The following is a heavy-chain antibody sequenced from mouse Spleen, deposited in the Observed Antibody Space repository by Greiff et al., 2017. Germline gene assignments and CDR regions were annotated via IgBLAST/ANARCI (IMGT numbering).Heavy chain of an antibody. CDR1: GFNIKDDY. CDR3: TTKTAQATYFDY. CDR2: IDPENGDT. V-gene: IGHV14-4*01. Sequence: EVQLQQSGAELVRPGASVKLSCTASGFNIKDDYMHWVKQRPEQGLEWIGWIDPENGDTEYASKFQGKATITADTSSNTAYLQLSSLTSEDTAVYYCTTKTAQATYFDYWGQGTTLTVSS. J-gene: IGHJ2*01. D-gene: IGHD3-2*02.